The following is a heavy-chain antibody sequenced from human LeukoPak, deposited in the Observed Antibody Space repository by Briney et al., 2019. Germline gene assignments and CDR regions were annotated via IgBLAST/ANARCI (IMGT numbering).Heavy chain of an antibody. CDR3: ARVRYYYDSSGYYDAFDI. Sequence: ASVTVSCKASGYTFTSYGISWVRQAPGQGLEWMGWISAYNGNTNYAQKLQGRVTMTTDTSTSTAYMELRSLRSDDTAVYYCARVRYYYDSSGYYDAFDIWGQGTMVTVSS. CDR2: ISAYNGNT. J-gene: IGHJ3*02. CDR1: GYTFTSYG. D-gene: IGHD3-22*01. V-gene: IGHV1-18*01.